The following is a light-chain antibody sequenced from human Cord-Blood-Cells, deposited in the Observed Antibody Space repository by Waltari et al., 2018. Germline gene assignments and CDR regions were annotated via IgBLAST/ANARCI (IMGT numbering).Light chain of an antibody. CDR1: SSAVGGYNY. CDR3: CSYAGSYTFV. CDR2: DVS. Sequence: QSALTQPRSVSGSPGQSVTISCTGTSSAVGGYNYFSWYQQHPGKAPKLMIYDVSKRPSGVPDRFSGSKSGNTASLTISGLQAEDEADYYYCSYAGSYTFVFGTGTKVTVL. J-gene: IGLJ1*01. V-gene: IGLV2-11*01.